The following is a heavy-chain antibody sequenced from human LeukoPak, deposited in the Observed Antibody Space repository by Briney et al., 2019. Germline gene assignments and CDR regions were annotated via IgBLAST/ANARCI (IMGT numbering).Heavy chain of an antibody. CDR1: GGSISSYY. D-gene: IGHD6-19*01. CDR3: ARDLGAVAAWFGS. Sequence: SETLSLTCTVSGGSISSYYWSWIRQPPGKGLEWIGYIYYSGSTNYNPSLKSRVTISVDTSKNQFSLKLTSVTAADTAVYYCARDLGAVAAWFGSWGQGTLVTVSS. CDR2: IYYSGST. J-gene: IGHJ5*01. V-gene: IGHV4-59*01.